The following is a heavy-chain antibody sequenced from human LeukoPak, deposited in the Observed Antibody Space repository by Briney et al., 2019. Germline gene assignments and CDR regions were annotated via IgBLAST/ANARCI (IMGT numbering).Heavy chain of an antibody. CDR3: ARVGYYDSSGYYYVDIDY. V-gene: IGHV4-34*01. Sequence: PSETLSLTCAVYGGSFSGYYWSWIRQPPGKGLEWIGEINHSGSTNYNPSLKSRVTISVDTSKNQFSLKLSSVTAADTAVYYCARVGYYDSSGYYYVDIDYWGQGTLVTVSS. D-gene: IGHD3-22*01. CDR2: INHSGST. CDR1: GGSFSGYY. J-gene: IGHJ4*02.